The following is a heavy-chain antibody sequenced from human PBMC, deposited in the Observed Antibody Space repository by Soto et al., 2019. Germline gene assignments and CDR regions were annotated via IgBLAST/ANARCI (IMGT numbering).Heavy chain of an antibody. CDR2: IIPIFGTA. CDR1: GGTFSSYA. J-gene: IGHJ6*02. CDR3: ARDRAYYDSSGYYLDYYYGMDF. D-gene: IGHD3-22*01. Sequence: QVQLVQSGAEVKKPGSSVKVSCKASGGTFSSYAISWVRQAPGQGLEWMGGIIPIFGTANYAQKFQGRVMITADESTSTAYMELSSLRSEDTAVYYCARDRAYYDSSGYYLDYYYGMDFWGHGNTVTVSS. V-gene: IGHV1-69*01.